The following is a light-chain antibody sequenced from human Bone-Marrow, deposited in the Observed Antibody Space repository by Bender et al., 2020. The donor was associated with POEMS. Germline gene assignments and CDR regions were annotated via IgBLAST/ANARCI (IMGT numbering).Light chain of an antibody. J-gene: IGLJ2*01. CDR2: QDK. Sequence: SYELSQPPSVSVSPGQTATITCSGDKLGNKYVCWNQQKPGQAPVVGIYQDKKRPPGIPERFSGSNSGNTASLTISGSQSVDEADYCCQAWDSSIMIFGAGTELTVL. CDR1: KLGNKY. V-gene: IGLV3-1*01. CDR3: QAWDSSIMI.